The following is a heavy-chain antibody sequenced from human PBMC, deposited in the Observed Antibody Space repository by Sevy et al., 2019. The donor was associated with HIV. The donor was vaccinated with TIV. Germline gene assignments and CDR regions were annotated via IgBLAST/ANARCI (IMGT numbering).Heavy chain of an antibody. CDR1: GFTFSSYG. CDR3: AKDPSGSYRGDDAFDI. D-gene: IGHD1-26*01. CDR2: IRYDGSNK. Sequence: GGSLRLSCAASGFTFSSYGMHWVRQAPGKGLEWVAFIRYDGSNKYYADSVKGRFTISRDNSKNTLYLQMNSLRAEDKAVYYCAKDPSGSYRGDDAFDIWGQGTMVTVSS. V-gene: IGHV3-30*02. J-gene: IGHJ3*02.